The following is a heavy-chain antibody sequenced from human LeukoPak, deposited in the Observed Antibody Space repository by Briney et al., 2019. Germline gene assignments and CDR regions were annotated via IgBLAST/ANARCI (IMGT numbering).Heavy chain of an antibody. CDR3: ARGPVDCSGGSCYSYYFDY. Sequence: ASGKVSCKASGGTFSSYAISWVRQAPGQGLEWMGRIIPILGIANYAQKFQGRVTITADKSTSTAYMELSSLRSEDTAVYYCARGPVDCSGGSCYSYYFDYWGQGTLVTVSS. V-gene: IGHV1-69*04. J-gene: IGHJ4*02. D-gene: IGHD2-15*01. CDR1: GGTFSSYA. CDR2: IIPILGIA.